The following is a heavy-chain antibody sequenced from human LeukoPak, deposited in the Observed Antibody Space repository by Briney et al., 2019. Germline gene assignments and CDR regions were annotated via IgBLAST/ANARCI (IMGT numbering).Heavy chain of an antibody. CDR3: ARHFYDNTFDI. D-gene: IGHD3-22*01. J-gene: IGHJ3*02. CDR2: LFTGDSA. V-gene: IGHV3-53*01. CDR1: GFTVSNNY. Sequence: QPGGSLRLSCAASGFTVSNNYISWVRQAPEKGLEWVSVLFTGDSAYYADSVKGRFTISRDNSKNTLYPQMSSLRAEDTAVYYCARHFYDNTFDIWGQGTMVTVSS.